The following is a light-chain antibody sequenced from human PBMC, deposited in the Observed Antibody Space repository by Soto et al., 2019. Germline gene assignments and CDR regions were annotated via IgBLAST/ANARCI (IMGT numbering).Light chain of an antibody. CDR1: QHVNSNY. V-gene: IGKV3-20*01. Sequence: EIVLTQSPGTLSLSPGERATLSCRASQHVNSNYLAWYQQEPGHPPSLLIYGASSRATGIPDRFSGSGSGTDFTLTISRLEPEDFAVYYCQHYDNLPLTFGGGTKVEIK. CDR3: QHYDNLPLT. CDR2: GAS. J-gene: IGKJ4*01.